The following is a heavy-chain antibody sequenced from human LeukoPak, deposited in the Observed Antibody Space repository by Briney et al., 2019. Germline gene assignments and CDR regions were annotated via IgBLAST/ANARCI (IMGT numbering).Heavy chain of an antibody. CDR1: GFTFSSYS. Sequence: GGSLRLSCAASGFTFSSYSMNWVRQAPGKGLECVSSISSSSSYIYYADSVKGRFTISRDNAKNSLYLQMNSLRAEDTAVYYCARDRAIILFGAFDIWGPGTMVTVSS. CDR3: ARDRAIILFGAFDI. J-gene: IGHJ3*02. CDR2: ISSSSSYI. D-gene: IGHD3-3*01. V-gene: IGHV3-21*01.